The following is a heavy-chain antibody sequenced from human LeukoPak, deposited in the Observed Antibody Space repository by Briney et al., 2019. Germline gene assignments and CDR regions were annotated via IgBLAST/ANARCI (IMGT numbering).Heavy chain of an antibody. J-gene: IGHJ4*02. D-gene: IGHD3-22*01. CDR2: ISGSGGST. Sequence: GGSLRLSCAASGFTFSSYAMGWGRQAPGKGLGWGSAISGSGGSTYYADSVKGRFTISRDNSKNTLYLQMNSLRAEDTAVYYCAKGGYSGYYYDSSGYFEYWGQGTLVTVSS. CDR1: GFTFSSYA. V-gene: IGHV3-23*01. CDR3: AKGGYSGYYYDSSGYFEY.